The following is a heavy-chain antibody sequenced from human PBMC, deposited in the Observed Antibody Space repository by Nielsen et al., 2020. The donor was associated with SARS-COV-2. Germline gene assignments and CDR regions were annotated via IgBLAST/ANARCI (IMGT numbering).Heavy chain of an antibody. D-gene: IGHD2-15*01. CDR1: GGSISSYY. CDR2: IYYSGST. CDR3: ARRALGYCSGGSCYSAFDY. J-gene: IGHJ4*02. V-gene: IGHV4-59*08. Sequence: GSLRLSCTVSGGSISSYYWSWIRQPPGKGLEWIGYIYYSGSTNYNPSLKSRVTISVDTSKNQFSPKLSSVTAADTAVYYCARRALGYCSGGSCYSAFDYWGQGTLVTVSS.